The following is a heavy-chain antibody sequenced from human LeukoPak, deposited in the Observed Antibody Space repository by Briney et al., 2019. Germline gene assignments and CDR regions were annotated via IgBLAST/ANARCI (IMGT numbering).Heavy chain of an antibody. CDR1: GDSISSGDYY. CDR2: ISSSGST. V-gene: IGHV4-61*02. D-gene: IGHD3-16*01. J-gene: IGHJ4*02. CDR3: ARAYYDYVWGSYYDYFDY. Sequence: SQTLSLTCTVSGDSISSGDYYWSWIRQPAGKGLEWIGRISSSGSTYYSPSLKSRVTISVDTSKNQFSLKLSSVTAADTAVYYCARAYYDYVWGSYYDYFDYWGQGTLVTVSS.